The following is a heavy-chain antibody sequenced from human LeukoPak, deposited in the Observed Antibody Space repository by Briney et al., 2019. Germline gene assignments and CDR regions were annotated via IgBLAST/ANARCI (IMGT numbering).Heavy chain of an antibody. V-gene: IGHV4-59*08. D-gene: IGHD3-10*01. CDR3: ARFGYGVRYFDY. CDR2: IYYSGNT. Sequence: SETLSLTCTVSGGSITYYYWSWIRQAPGKGLEWIGYIYYSGNTKHNPSLKSRVTISVDTSESQFSLKLSSITAADTAVYNCARFGYGVRYFDYWGQGTLVTVSS. CDR1: GGSITYYY. J-gene: IGHJ4*02.